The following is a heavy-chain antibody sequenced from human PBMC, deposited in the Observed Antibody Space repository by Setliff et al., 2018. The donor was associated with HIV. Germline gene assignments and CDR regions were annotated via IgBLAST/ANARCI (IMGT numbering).Heavy chain of an antibody. Sequence: SETLSLTCAVYGESFSGYYWTWIRQPPGKELEWIGEVNHSGNTNYNPSLKSRVTISADTSKNQFSLKLTSVTAADTAVYYCARGTVITYFYDSSGSFDYWGQGTLVTVS. V-gene: IGHV4-34*01. J-gene: IGHJ4*02. CDR3: ARGTVITYFYDSSGSFDY. D-gene: IGHD3-22*01. CDR2: VNHSGNT. CDR1: GESFSGYY.